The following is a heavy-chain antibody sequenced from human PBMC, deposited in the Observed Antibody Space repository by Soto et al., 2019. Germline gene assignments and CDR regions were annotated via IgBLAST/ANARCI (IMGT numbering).Heavy chain of an antibody. V-gene: IGHV4-4*02. J-gene: IGHJ4*02. CDR3: AREGLYYDSSGYYLVVDY. Sequence: SETLSLTCAVSGGSIISSNWLILFRHPPGKVLEWIGEIYHSGSTNYNPSLKSRVTISVDKSKNQFSLKLSSVTAADTAVYYCAREGLYYDSSGYYLVVDYWGQGTLVTVS. CDR1: GGSIISSNW. D-gene: IGHD3-22*01. CDR2: IYHSGST.